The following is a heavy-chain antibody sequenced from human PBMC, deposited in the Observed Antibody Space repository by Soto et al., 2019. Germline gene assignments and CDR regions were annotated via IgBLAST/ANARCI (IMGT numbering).Heavy chain of an antibody. V-gene: IGHV3-30-3*01. D-gene: IGHD5-12*01. Sequence: VVSLRLSCAASGFTFSSYAMHWVRQAPGKGLEWVAVISYDGSKKYYADSVKGRFTISRDNSKNTMYVQMNSLRAEDTAVYYYVRASDTVATTGFDYWGQGTLVTVSS. J-gene: IGHJ4*02. CDR1: GFTFSSYA. CDR2: ISYDGSKK. CDR3: VRASDTVATTGFDY.